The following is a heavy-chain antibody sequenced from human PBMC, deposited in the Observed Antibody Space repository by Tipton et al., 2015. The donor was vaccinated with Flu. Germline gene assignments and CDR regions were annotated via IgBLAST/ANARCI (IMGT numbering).Heavy chain of an antibody. V-gene: IGHV4-38-2*01. CDR3: ARRDFSNYVSEPKNWFDF. Sequence: WGWVRQPPGKGLEWIGNICPGSPYYNPSLGSRVTISVARTRPQFSLRLTSVTAADTAVYFCARRDFSNYVSEPKNWFDFWGPGTLVTVSS. CDR2: ICPGSP. D-gene: IGHD4-11*01. J-gene: IGHJ5*01.